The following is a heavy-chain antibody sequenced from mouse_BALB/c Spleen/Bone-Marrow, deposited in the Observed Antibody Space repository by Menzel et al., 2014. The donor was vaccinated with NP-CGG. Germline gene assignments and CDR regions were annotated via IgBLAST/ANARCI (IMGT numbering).Heavy chain of an antibody. D-gene: IGHD2-14*01. CDR1: DISITTGNYR. J-gene: IGHJ4*01. V-gene: IGHV3-5*02. Sequence: EVQLVESGPGLVKPSQTVSLTCTVTDISITTGNYRWSWIRQFPGNKLEWIGYMYYSGTITYNPTLTSRTTITRDTSKNQVFLEMNSLTAEDTATYFCARDRYGYAMDYCGQGTSVTVSS. CDR3: ARDRYGYAMDY. CDR2: MYYSGTI.